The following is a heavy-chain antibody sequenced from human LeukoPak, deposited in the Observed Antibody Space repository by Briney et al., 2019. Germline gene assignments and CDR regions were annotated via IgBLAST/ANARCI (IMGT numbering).Heavy chain of an antibody. CDR1: GGSITGYY. J-gene: IGHJ4*02. V-gene: IGHV4-4*07. Sequence: SKTLSLTCTVSGGSITGYYWNWIRQPAGQGLEWLGRVYSSGVGNYNPSLTSRVTMSVDTSKNQFSLKLTSLTAADTAVYYCAREEFLHEIDSSGYFVYWGQGTLVTVSS. CDR3: AREEFLHEIDSSGYFVY. CDR2: VYSSGVG. D-gene: IGHD3-22*01.